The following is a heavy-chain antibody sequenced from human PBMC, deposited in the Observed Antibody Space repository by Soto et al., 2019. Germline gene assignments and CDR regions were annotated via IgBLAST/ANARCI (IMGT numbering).Heavy chain of an antibody. CDR3: ARDGVAVAVPHYYYGMDV. Sequence: QVQLQESGPGLVKPSGTLSLTCAFSGGSISSSNWWGWVRQPPGKGLEWFGEIYHSGSTNYNPSLKSRVTISVDKSKNQFSLKLSSVTAADTAVYYCARDGVAVAVPHYYYGMDVWGQGTTVTVSS. V-gene: IGHV4-4*02. D-gene: IGHD6-19*01. CDR1: GGSISSSNW. CDR2: IYHSGST. J-gene: IGHJ6*02.